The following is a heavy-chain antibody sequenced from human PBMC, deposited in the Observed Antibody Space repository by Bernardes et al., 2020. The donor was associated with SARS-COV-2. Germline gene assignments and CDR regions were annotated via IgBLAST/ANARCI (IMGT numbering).Heavy chain of an antibody. Sequence: SETLSLTCTVSGGSISSSSYYWGWLRQPPGKGLEWIGSISYSGSTYYNPSLKSRVTISVDTTKNQFSLKLSSVTAADTAVYYCAIRLVAAAAIWGYWGQGTLVTVSS. CDR3: AIRLVAAAAIWGY. J-gene: IGHJ4*02. CDR2: ISYSGST. CDR1: GGSISSSSYY. D-gene: IGHD2-2*01. V-gene: IGHV4-39*01.